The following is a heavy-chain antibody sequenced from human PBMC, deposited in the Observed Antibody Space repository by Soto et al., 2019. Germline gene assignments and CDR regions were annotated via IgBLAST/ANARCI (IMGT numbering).Heavy chain of an antibody. D-gene: IGHD3-3*01. CDR3: ARECKRITIFGVVKPHPYFDY. Sequence: QVQLQQWGAGLLKPSETLSLTCAVYGGSFSGYFWSWIRQPPGKGLEWIGEINHSGSTNYNPSLKSRVTISVDTSKNQFSLKLSSVTAADTAVYYCARECKRITIFGVVKPHPYFDYWGQGTLVTVSS. V-gene: IGHV4-34*01. CDR1: GGSFSGYF. J-gene: IGHJ4*02. CDR2: INHSGST.